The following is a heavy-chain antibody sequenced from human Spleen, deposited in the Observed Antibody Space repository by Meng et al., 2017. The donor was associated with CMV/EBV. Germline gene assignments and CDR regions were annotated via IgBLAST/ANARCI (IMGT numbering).Heavy chain of an antibody. CDR1: GYTFTDYY. CDR2: INPNSGGT. V-gene: IGHV1-2*02. J-gene: IGHJ4*02. D-gene: IGHD1-26*01. Sequence: ASVKVSCXXSGYTFTDYYMHWVRQAPGQGLEWXGWINPNSGGTKYAQKFQGRVTMTRDASITTAYMELKRLRSDDTAVXYCARADSGSYYPSFDYWGQGTLVTVS. CDR3: ARADSGSYYPSFDY.